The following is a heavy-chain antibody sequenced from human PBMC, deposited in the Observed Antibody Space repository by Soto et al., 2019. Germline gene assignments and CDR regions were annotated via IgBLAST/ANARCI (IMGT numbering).Heavy chain of an antibody. D-gene: IGHD5-12*01. CDR1: GFTFSSYG. CDR2: IWYDGSNK. V-gene: IGHV3-33*01. Sequence: GGSLRLSCAASGFTFSSYGMHWVRQAPGKGLEWVAVIWYDGSNKYYADSVKGRFTISRDNSKNTLYLQMNSLRAEDTAVYYCARRSLREYSGYDEPKEQAYYYYYMDVWGKGTTVTVSS. CDR3: ARRSLREYSGYDEPKEQAYYYYYMDV. J-gene: IGHJ6*03.